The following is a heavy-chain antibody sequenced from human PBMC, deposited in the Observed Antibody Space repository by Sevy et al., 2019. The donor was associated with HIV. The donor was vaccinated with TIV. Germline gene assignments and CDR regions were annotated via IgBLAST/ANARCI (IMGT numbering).Heavy chain of an antibody. Sequence: GGSLRLSCAASGFTFSDYYMSWIRQAPGKGLEWVSYISSSGSTIYYADSVKGRFTISRDNAKNSRYLQMNSLRAEETAVYYCARDRGGYCSGGSCYSSLGMDVWGQGTTVTVSS. CDR3: ARDRGGYCSGGSCYSSLGMDV. D-gene: IGHD2-15*01. CDR1: GFTFSDYY. J-gene: IGHJ6*02. CDR2: ISSSGSTI. V-gene: IGHV3-11*01.